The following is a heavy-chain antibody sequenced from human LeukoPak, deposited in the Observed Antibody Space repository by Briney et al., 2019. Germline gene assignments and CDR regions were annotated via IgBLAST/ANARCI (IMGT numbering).Heavy chain of an antibody. Sequence: VASVKVSCKASGYTFTGYYMHWVRQAPGQGLEWMGWINPNSGGTNYAQKFQGRVTMTRDTSISTAYMELSRLRSDDTAVYCCARVGNGYNPRILDYWGQGTLVTVSS. CDR2: INPNSGGT. J-gene: IGHJ4*02. D-gene: IGHD5-24*01. V-gene: IGHV1-2*02. CDR3: ARVGNGYNPRILDY. CDR1: GYTFTGYY.